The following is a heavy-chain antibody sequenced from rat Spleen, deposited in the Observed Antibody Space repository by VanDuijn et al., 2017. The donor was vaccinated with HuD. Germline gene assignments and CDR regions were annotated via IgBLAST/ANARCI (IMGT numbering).Heavy chain of an antibody. J-gene: IGHJ2*01. CDR3: ASNGFLSFDY. CDR2: ISNGGGNT. D-gene: IGHD1-3*01. V-gene: IGHV5-46*01. Sequence: EVQLVESGGGLVQPGRSMKLSCAASGFSFSAFPMAWVRQAPTKGLEWVASISNGGGNTYYRDSVKGRFTISRDNAKSTLYLQMDSLRSEDTAIYYCASNGFLSFDYWGQGVMVTVSS. CDR1: GFSFSAFP.